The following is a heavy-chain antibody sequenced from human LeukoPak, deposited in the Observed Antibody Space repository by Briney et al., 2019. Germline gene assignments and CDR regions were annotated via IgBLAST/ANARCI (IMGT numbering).Heavy chain of an antibody. J-gene: IGHJ3*02. D-gene: IGHD6-25*01. Sequence: GRSLRLSCAASGFTFDDYAMHWVRQAPGKGLEWVSGISWNSGSIGYADSVKGRFTISRDNAKNSLYLQMNSLRAEDTALYYCAKSTPSGAFDIWGQGTMVTVS. V-gene: IGHV3-9*01. CDR1: GFTFDDYA. CDR2: ISWNSGSI. CDR3: AKSTPSGAFDI.